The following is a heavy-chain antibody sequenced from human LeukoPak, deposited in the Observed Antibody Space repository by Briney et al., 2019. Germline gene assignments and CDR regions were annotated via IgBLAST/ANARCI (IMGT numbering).Heavy chain of an antibody. Sequence: GGSLRLSRAASGFRFNTYWMSWVRQAPGKGLEWVAVISYDGSNKYYADSVKGRFTISRDNSKNTLYLQMNSLRAEDTAVYYCARDSLENYYYCMDVWGKGTTVTVSS. D-gene: IGHD1-1*01. CDR2: ISYDGSNK. V-gene: IGHV3-30*03. CDR1: GFRFNTYW. CDR3: ARDSLENYYYCMDV. J-gene: IGHJ6*03.